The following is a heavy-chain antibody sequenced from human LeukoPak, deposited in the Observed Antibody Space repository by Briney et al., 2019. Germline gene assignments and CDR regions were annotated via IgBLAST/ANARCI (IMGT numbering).Heavy chain of an antibody. J-gene: IGHJ4*02. CDR3: AKRGVVIRVILVGFHKEAYYFDS. D-gene: IGHD3-22*01. Sequence: GGSLRLSCAVSGITLSNYGMSWVRQAPGKGLEWVAGISDSGGRTKYADSVKGRFTISRDNPKNTLYLQMDSLRAEDTAVYFCAKRGVVIRVILVGFHKEAYYFDSWGQGALVTVSS. CDR2: ISDSGGRT. V-gene: IGHV3-23*01. CDR1: GITLSNYG.